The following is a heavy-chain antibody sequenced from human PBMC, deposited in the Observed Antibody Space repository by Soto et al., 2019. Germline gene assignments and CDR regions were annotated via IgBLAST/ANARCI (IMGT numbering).Heavy chain of an antibody. J-gene: IGHJ4*02. CDR2: ISTTSTYI. CDR3: AREASLYVDSISNCADY. Sequence: EVQLVESGGGLVKPGGSLRLSCATSGFTFSSYSMIWVRQAPGKGLEWVSSISTTSTYIYYADSVKRRFTISRDNARNSLNLQMNGLRAEDTAVYNCAREASLYVDSISNCADYWGQGTLVTVSS. CDR1: GFTFSSYS. V-gene: IGHV3-21*01. D-gene: IGHD4-17*01.